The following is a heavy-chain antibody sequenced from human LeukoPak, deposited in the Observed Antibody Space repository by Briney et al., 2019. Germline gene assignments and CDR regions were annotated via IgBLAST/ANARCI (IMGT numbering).Heavy chain of an antibody. CDR2: ISAYNGNT. J-gene: IGHJ4*02. CDR1: GYTFTSYG. Sequence: ASVKVSCKASGYTFTSYGISWVRQAPGQGLEWMGWISAYNGNTNYAQKLQGRVTMTTDTSTSTAYMELRSLRSDDTAVYYCATWKGYYDSSGYYNDYWGQGTLVTVSS. V-gene: IGHV1-18*01. CDR3: ATWKGYYDSSGYYNDY. D-gene: IGHD3-22*01.